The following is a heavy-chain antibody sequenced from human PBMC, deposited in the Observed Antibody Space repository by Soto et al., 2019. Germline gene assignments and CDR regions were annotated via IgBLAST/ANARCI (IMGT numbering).Heavy chain of an antibody. CDR1: GFTFSGYA. Sequence: GGSLILSCAASGFTFSGYAMNWVRQAPGKGLEWVSVLCGGGGSTYYADSVKGRFTISRHNSKNTLYLQMNSLRAEDTAVYYCARVSIVATPGAFDIWGQGTMVTVSS. CDR2: LCGGGGST. CDR3: ARVSIVATPGAFDI. V-gene: IGHV3-NL1*01. J-gene: IGHJ3*02. D-gene: IGHD5-12*01.